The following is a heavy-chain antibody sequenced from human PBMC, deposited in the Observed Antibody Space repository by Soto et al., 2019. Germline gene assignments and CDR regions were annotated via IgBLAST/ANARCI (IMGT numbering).Heavy chain of an antibody. V-gene: IGHV3-30*18. CDR2: ISYDEINK. J-gene: IGHJ4*02. CDR3: AKSVYNWNDGFFDY. Sequence: GGSLRLSCAASGFTFSNYAMTWVRQAPGKGLEWVAIISYDEINKYYADSVKGRFTISRDNSKNTLYLQMNSLRAEDTAVYYCAKSVYNWNDGFFDYWGQGTLVTVSS. D-gene: IGHD1-1*01. CDR1: GFTFSNYA.